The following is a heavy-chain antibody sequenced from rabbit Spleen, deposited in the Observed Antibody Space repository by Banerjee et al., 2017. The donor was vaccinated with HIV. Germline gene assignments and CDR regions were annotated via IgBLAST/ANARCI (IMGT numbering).Heavy chain of an antibody. CDR1: GFTLSSYY. Sequence: QSLEESGGDLVQPGASLKLSCKASGFTLSSYYMSWVRQAPGKGLEWIGCIGTGSGTTWFANWAKGRFTISKTSSTTVTLQMTSLTAADTATYFCASAYSDIYFDLWGPGTLVTVS. CDR2: IGTGSGTT. V-gene: IGHV1S40*01. J-gene: IGHJ4*01. CDR3: ASAYSDIYFDL. D-gene: IGHD6-1*01.